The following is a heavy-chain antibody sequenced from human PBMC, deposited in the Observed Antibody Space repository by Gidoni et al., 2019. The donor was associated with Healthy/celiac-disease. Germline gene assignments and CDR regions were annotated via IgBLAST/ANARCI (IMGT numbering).Heavy chain of an antibody. CDR1: GGSISSYY. V-gene: IGHV4-59*08. J-gene: IGHJ6*03. CDR3: ASGQTGCSSTSCYSHYYYMDV. Sequence: QVQLQESGPGLVKPSETLSLTCTVSGGSISSYYWIWIRQPPGKGLEWIGYIYYSGSTNYNPSLKSRVTISVDTSKNQFSLKLSSVTAADTAVYYCASGQTGCSSTSCYSHYYYMDVWGKGTTVTVSS. CDR2: IYYSGST. D-gene: IGHD2-2*01.